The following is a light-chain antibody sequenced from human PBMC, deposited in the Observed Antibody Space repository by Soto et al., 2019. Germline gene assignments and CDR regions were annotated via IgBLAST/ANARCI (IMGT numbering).Light chain of an antibody. CDR3: SSYTTSSNLWV. Sequence: QSALTQPASVSGSPGQSLTISCTGPSSDLGSYNFVSWYQQYPGKPPKLMIYEVNNRPSGVSTRFSGSKSGNTASLTISGLQAEDEADYYCSSYTTSSNLWVFGGGTKLTVL. CDR2: EVN. CDR1: SSDLGSYNF. J-gene: IGLJ3*02. V-gene: IGLV2-14*01.